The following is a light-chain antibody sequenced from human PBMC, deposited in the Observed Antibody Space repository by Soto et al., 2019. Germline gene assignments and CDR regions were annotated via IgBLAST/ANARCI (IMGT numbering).Light chain of an antibody. CDR3: QHSYSTPYT. J-gene: IGKJ2*01. CDR1: QSISSY. V-gene: IGKV1-39*01. Sequence: DIQMTQSPSSLSASVGDRVTITCRASQSISSYLNWYQQKPGKAPKLLIYAASRLQSGVPSRFSGSGSGTDFTLTISSLQPEDFATYYCQHSYSTPYTFGQGTKLEIK. CDR2: AAS.